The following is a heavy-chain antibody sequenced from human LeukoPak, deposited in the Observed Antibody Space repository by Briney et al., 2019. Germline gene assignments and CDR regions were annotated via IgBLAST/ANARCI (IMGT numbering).Heavy chain of an antibody. CDR1: GFTFSSYG. D-gene: IGHD3-9*01. CDR3: ATDGRCFDGLLDEYDAFDI. CDR2: ITYDGSNK. J-gene: IGHJ3*02. V-gene: IGHV3-30*02. Sequence: GGSLRLSCAASGFTFSSYGMNWVRQAPGKGLEWVASITYDGSNKYYADSVKGRFTISRDNSKNTLYLQMNSLRAEDTAVYYFATDGRCFDGLLDEYDAFDIWGERKLVTVSS.